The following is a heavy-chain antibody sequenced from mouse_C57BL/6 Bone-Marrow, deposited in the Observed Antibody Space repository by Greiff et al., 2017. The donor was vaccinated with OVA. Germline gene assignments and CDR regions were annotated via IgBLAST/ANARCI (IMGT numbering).Heavy chain of an antibody. CDR1: GFTFTDYY. CDR3: ARRAALGRGNWYFDV. J-gene: IGHJ1*03. Sequence: EVQLQQSGPVLVKPGPSVKISCKASGFTFTDYYMHWVKQSHGKSLEWIGLVYPYNGGTSYNQKFKGKATLTVDTSSSTAYMELNSLTSEDCAVYCCARRAALGRGNWYFDVWGTGTTVTVSS. D-gene: IGHD4-1*01. V-gene: IGHV1-36*01. CDR2: VYPYNGGT.